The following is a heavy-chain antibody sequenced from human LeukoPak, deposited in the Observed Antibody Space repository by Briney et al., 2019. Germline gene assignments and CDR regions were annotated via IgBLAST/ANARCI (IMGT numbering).Heavy chain of an antibody. Sequence: GESLRISCQGSGYSFTSYWINWVRQMPGKGLEWMGRIDPSDSYTDYSPSFQGHVTMSADKSISTAYLQWSSLKASDTAMYYCARRGGTPFYDYWGQGTLVTVSP. D-gene: IGHD1-14*01. V-gene: IGHV5-10-1*01. CDR2: IDPSDSYT. J-gene: IGHJ4*02. CDR1: GYSFTSYW. CDR3: ARRGGTPFYDY.